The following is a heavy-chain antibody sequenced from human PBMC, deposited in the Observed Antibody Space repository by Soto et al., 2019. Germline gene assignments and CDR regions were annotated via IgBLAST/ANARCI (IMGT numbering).Heavy chain of an antibody. D-gene: IGHD1-20*01. CDR1: GFTFSSYD. Sequence: PGGSLRLSCAASGFTFSSYDMHWVRQATGKGLEWVSAIGTACDTYYPGSVKGRFTISRENAKNSLYLQMNSLRAEDTAVYYCARGRITGERRAFDIWGQGTMVTVSS. CDR3: ARGRITGERRAFDI. V-gene: IGHV3-13*01. CDR2: IGTACDT. J-gene: IGHJ3*02.